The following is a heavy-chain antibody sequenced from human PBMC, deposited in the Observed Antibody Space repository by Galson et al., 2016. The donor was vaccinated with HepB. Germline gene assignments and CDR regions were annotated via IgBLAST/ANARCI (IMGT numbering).Heavy chain of an antibody. Sequence: SLRLSCAASGLTFSSYGMHWVRQAPGKGLEWMASLSYGGINQYYADSAKGRFTISRDISKNTMYLQMNSLRAEDTAVYFCAKADWTDDVFDVWGQGTMVTVSS. CDR3: AKADWTDDVFDV. J-gene: IGHJ3*01. V-gene: IGHV3-30*18. CDR2: LSYGGINQ. D-gene: IGHD3/OR15-3a*01. CDR1: GLTFSSYG.